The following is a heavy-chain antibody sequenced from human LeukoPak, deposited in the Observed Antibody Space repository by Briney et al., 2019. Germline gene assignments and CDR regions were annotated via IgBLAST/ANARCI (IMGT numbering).Heavy chain of an antibody. CDR3: ASWAGAADGFSGPFDY. CDR1: GFTFTTHG. J-gene: IGHJ4*02. D-gene: IGHD6-13*01. Sequence: GGSLRLSCAASGFTFTTHGMNWVRQAPGKGLEWISYIGSSSSATYYADSVKGRFTISRDNAKNSRYLQMNSLRAEDTAIYYCASWAGAADGFSGPFDYWGQGTLVTVSS. V-gene: IGHV3-48*01. CDR2: IGSSSSAT.